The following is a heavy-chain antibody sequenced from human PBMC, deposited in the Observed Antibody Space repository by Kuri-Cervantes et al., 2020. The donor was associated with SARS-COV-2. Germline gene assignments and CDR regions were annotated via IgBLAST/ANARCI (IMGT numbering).Heavy chain of an antibody. Sequence: GESRKISCKGSGYSFTSYWIGWVRQMPGKGLEWVGIIYPGDSAARYSPSFQGKVTISADKSISTAYRQWSSLKASDTAMYYCARLLGTSLFDYWGQGTLVTVSS. D-gene: IGHD7-27*01. CDR3: ARLLGTSLFDY. J-gene: IGHJ4*02. CDR1: GYSFTSYW. CDR2: IYPGDSAA. V-gene: IGHV5-51*01.